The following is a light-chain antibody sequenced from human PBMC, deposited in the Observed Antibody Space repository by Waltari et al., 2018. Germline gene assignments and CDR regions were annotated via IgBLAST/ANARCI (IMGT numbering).Light chain of an antibody. V-gene: IGKV3-20*01. CDR2: GAS. CDR1: QSVTRA. CDR3: QHYLRLPVT. Sequence: EIVFTQSQGTPSLSPGENSTLSCRTSQSVTRALAWYQQKPGQAPRLLIYGASNRATGIPDRFSGSGSGTDFSLTISSLEPEDFAVYYCQHYLRLPVTFGQGTKVEVK. J-gene: IGKJ1*01.